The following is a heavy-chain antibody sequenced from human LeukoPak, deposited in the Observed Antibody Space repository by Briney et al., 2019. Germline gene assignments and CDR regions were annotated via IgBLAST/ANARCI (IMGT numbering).Heavy chain of an antibody. CDR3: ARVAYGDYYFDY. CDR1: GGSFSGYY. Sequence: SETLSLTCAVYGGSFSGYYWSWIRQPPGKGLEWIGEINHSGSTNYNPSLKSRVTISVDTSKNQFSLKLSSVTAADTAVYYCARVAYGDYYFDYWGQGTLVTVSS. V-gene: IGHV4-34*01. D-gene: IGHD4-17*01. J-gene: IGHJ4*02. CDR2: INHSGST.